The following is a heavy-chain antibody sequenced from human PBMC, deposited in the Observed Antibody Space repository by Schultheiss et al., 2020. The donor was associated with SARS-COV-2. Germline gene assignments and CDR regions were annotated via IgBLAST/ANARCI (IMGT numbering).Heavy chain of an antibody. D-gene: IGHD2-15*01. CDR3: AKRCSGGSCLYYYGMDV. V-gene: IGHV4-39*01. Sequence: SETLSLTCTVSGGSISGSSYYWGWIRQPPGKGLEWIGSIYYSGSTYYNPSLKSRVTISVDTSKNQFSLKLSSVTAADTAVYYCAKRCSGGSCLYYYGMDVWGQGTTVTVSS. CDR2: IYYSGST. CDR1: GGSISGSSYY. J-gene: IGHJ6*02.